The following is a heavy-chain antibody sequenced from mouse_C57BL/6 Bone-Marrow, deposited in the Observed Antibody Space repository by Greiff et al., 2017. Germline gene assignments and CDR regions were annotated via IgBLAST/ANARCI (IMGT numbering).Heavy chain of an antibody. CDR1: GYTFTSYW. D-gene: IGHD6-5*01. V-gene: IGHV1-55*01. Sequence: QVQLKQPGAELVKPGASVKMSCKASGYTFTSYWITWVKQRPGQGLEWIGDIYPGSGSTNYNEKFKSKATLTVDTSSSTAYMQLSSLTSDDSAVYYCARSPSYPHCDYGGQGTTLTVSS. CDR3: ARSPSYPHCDY. J-gene: IGHJ2*01. CDR2: IYPGSGST.